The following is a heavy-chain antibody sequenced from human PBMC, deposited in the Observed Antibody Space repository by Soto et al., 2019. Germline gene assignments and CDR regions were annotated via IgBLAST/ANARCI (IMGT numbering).Heavy chain of an antibody. J-gene: IGHJ4*02. V-gene: IGHV5-10-1*01. CDR3: ARLPRYSSSWFDY. CDR2: IDPSDSYT. Sequence: HGESLKSSCKGPGYSVTSYRISWERQIPGKGLEWMGRIDPSDSYTNYSPSFQGHVTISADKSISTAYLQWSSLKASDTAMYYCARLPRYSSSWFDYWGQGTLVTVSS. CDR1: GYSVTSYR. D-gene: IGHD6-13*01.